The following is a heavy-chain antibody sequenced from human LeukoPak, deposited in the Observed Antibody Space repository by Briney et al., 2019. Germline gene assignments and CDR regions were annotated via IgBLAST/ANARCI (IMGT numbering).Heavy chain of an antibody. J-gene: IGHJ5*02. Sequence: GGSLRLSCAASGFTFSSYSMNWVRQAPGKGLEWVSSISSSSSYIYYADSVKGRFTISRDNAKNSLYLQMNSLRAEDTAVYYCAREGYDILTGYYYNWFDPWGQGTLVTVSS. CDR3: AREGYDILTGYYYNWFDP. CDR1: GFTFSSYS. CDR2: ISSSSSYI. V-gene: IGHV3-21*01. D-gene: IGHD3-9*01.